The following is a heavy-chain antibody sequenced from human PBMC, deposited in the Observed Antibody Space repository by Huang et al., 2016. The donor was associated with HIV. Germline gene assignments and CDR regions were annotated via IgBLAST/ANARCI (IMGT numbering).Heavy chain of an antibody. CDR3: ARHWEGSFYYYYYIDV. J-gene: IGHJ6*03. CDR1: GASISSASYY. V-gene: IGHV4-39*01. CDR2: IYHTGHT. Sequence: QVKLQESGPGLVKSSETLSLTCTVSGASISSASYYWGWIRQPPGKGLEWIGTIYHTGHTYYSPALKSRLSMAVDTSENQVSLRLRSVTAADTAVYFRARHWEGSFYYYYYIDVWGPGTTVTVSS. D-gene: IGHD1-26*01.